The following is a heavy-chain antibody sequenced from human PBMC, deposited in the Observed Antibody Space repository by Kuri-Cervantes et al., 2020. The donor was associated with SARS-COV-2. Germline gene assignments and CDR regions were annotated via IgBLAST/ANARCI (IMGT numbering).Heavy chain of an antibody. CDR3: ARDSVVGGGWFDP. Sequence: SETLSLTCTVSGCTINSYYWGWIRQPPGKGLEWIGYVFYSVSTNYNNSLNSRVTISVNTSKNQFSLKLSSVTAADTAVYYCARDSVVGGGWFDPWGQGTLVTVSS. J-gene: IGHJ5*02. D-gene: IGHD3-22*01. CDR1: GCTINSYY. CDR2: VFYSVST. V-gene: IGHV4-59*01.